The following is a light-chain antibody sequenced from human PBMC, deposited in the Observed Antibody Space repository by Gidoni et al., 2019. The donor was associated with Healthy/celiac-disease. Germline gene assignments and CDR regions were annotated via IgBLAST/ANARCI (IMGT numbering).Light chain of an antibody. CDR3: CSYAGSSTFWV. J-gene: IGLJ3*02. CDR2: EGS. Sequence: QSALTQPASVSWSPRQSITISSTGTSSDGGSYNVVSWDQQHPGKATKLMIYEGSQRPSGVSNCFSGSKSGNTASLTISGLQGEDEADYYCCSYAGSSTFWVFGGGTKLTVL. CDR1: SSDGGSYNV. V-gene: IGLV2-23*01.